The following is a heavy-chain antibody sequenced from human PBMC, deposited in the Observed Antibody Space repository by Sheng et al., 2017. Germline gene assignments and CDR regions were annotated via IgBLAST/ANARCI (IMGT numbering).Heavy chain of an antibody. D-gene: IGHD6-13*01. CDR3: ARDGVGQQLDPSYYYYGMDV. V-gene: IGHV1-18*01. CDR2: ISAYNGNT. Sequence: QVQLVQSGAEVKKPGASVKVSCKASGYTFTSYGISWVRQAPGQGLEWMGWISAYNGNTNYAQKLQGRVTMTTDTSTSTAYMELRSLRSDDTAVYYCARDGVGQQLDPSYYYYGMDVWGQGTTVTVSS. CDR1: GYTFTSYG. J-gene: IGHJ6*02.